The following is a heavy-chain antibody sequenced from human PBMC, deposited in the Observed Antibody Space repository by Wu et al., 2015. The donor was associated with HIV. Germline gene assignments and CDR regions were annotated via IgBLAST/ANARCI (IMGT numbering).Heavy chain of an antibody. V-gene: IGHV1-69*05. CDR2: IIPIFGTA. Sequence: VQSQVQLVQSGAEVKVSCKASGGTFSSYAISWVRQAPGQGLEWMGGIIPIFGTANYAQKFQGRVTITTDESTSTAYMELSSLRSEDTAVYYCARTHNQYYDSSGYLMTWGQGTLVTVSS. CDR3: ARTHNQYYDSSGYLMT. CDR1: GGTFSSYA. D-gene: IGHD3-22*01. J-gene: IGHJ4*02.